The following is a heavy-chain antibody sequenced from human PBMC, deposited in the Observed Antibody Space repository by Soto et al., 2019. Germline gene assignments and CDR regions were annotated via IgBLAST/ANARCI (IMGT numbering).Heavy chain of an antibody. Sequence: QVQLVQSGAAVKKPGSSVKVSCKASGGTFSSYAISWVRQAPGQGLEWMGGIIPIFGTANYAQKFQGRVTITADEATSTAYMELSSLRSEDTAVYYCARAHYDYVWGSYKGGAFDIWGQATMVTVSS. CDR1: GGTFSSYA. D-gene: IGHD3-16*01. J-gene: IGHJ3*02. V-gene: IGHV1-69*01. CDR2: IIPIFGTA. CDR3: ARAHYDYVWGSYKGGAFDI.